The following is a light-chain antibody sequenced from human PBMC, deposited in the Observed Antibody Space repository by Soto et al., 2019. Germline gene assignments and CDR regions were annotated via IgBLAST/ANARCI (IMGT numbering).Light chain of an antibody. CDR2: KAS. CDR3: QQYNNWPPLT. J-gene: IGKJ4*01. Sequence: DIQMTQSPSTLSASVGDRVTITCRASQSISSWLAWYQQKPGKAPKLLIYKASSLESGVPSRFSGSGSGTEFTLTISSLQPDDFAVYYYQQYNNWPPLTFG. V-gene: IGKV1-5*03. CDR1: QSISSW.